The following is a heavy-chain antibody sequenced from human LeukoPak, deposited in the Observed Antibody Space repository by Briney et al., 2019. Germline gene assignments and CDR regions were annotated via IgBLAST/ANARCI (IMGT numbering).Heavy chain of an antibody. CDR3: ARADRDGNKRFLD. CDR1: GFTFTSYA. D-gene: IGHD5-24*01. CDR2: ISGSGGST. Sequence: GGSLRLSCAASGFTFTSYAMSWVRQAPGKGLEWVSGISGSGGSTYFADSVKGRFTISRDNGKNLVSLQMNSLRDEDTAVYYCARADRDGNKRFLDWGQGTLVTVSS. V-gene: IGHV3-23*01. J-gene: IGHJ4*02.